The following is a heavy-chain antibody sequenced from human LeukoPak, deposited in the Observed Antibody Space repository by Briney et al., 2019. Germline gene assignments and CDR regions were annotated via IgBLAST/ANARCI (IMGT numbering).Heavy chain of an antibody. D-gene: IGHD2-15*01. CDR1: GYTFTSYG. CDR3: ARACYGAGGSCYSAYYYYGMDV. CDR2: ISAYNGNI. J-gene: IGHJ6*02. Sequence: ASVKVSCKASGYTFTSYGIGWVRQAPGQGLEWMGWISAYNGNINYAQKLQGRVTMTTDTSTSTTYMELRSLRSDDTAVYYCARACYGAGGSCYSAYYYYGMDVWGQGTTVTVSS. V-gene: IGHV1-18*01.